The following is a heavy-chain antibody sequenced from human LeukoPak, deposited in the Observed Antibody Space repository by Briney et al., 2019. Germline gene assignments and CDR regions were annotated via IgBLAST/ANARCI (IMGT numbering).Heavy chain of an antibody. V-gene: IGHV3-23*01. CDR1: RFTFSTYG. CDR3: ARPPQYSSTWYYFDF. CDR2: ISASGVIT. D-gene: IGHD6-13*01. J-gene: IGHJ4*02. Sequence: GVSLRLCCTASRFTFSTYGMSWVRHAPGKGLESVSAISASGVITYYADSVKGPFSLSRDNSKNSLFLQMNSLRADDAAVYYCARPPQYSSTWYYFDFWGQGTLVSVSS.